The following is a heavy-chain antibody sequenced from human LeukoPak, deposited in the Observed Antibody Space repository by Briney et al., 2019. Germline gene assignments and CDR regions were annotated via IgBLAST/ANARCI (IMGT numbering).Heavy chain of an antibody. CDR1: GYTFTNFG. V-gene: IGHV1-18*01. Sequence: ASVKVSCKASGYTFTNFGITWVRQAPGQGLEWMGWISAYNGNTKYAQKVQGRVTMTTDTSTSTAYMELRSLTSDDTAVYYCARDLSSTSNWELDYWGQGTLVTVSS. J-gene: IGHJ4*02. D-gene: IGHD1-26*01. CDR3: ARDLSSTSNWELDY. CDR2: ISAYNGNT.